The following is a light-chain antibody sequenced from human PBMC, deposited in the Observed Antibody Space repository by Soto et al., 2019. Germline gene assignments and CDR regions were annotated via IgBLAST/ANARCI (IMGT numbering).Light chain of an antibody. V-gene: IGLV2-23*01. Sequence: QRVLTQPASVSGSPGQSITISCTGTSSDVGSYNLVSWYQQHPGKAPKLMIYEGTKRPSGVSNRFSGSKSGNTASLTISGLQAEDEADYYCCSYAGSSFYVFGTGTKVTVL. J-gene: IGLJ1*01. CDR1: SSDVGSYNL. CDR2: EGT. CDR3: CSYAGSSFYV.